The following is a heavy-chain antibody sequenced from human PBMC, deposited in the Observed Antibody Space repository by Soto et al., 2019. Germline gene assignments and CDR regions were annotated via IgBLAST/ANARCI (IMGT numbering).Heavy chain of an antibody. CDR3: SSRAPHGFDP. CDR1: GGSIATSSYF. J-gene: IGHJ5*02. CDR2: IDYRGTI. V-gene: IGHV4-39*02. Sequence: PSETLSLTCTVSGGSIATSSYFWAWIRRPPGKGLEWIGSIDYRGTIYNNPSLKSRVTISVDTSKNHFSLRLDSVTAADTALYYCSSRAPHGFDPWGQETLVTVS.